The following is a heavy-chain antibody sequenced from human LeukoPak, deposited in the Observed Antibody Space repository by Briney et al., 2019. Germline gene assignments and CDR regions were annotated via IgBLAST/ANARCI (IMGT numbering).Heavy chain of an antibody. D-gene: IGHD1-1*01. CDR1: GFTFTAYY. CDR3: ARASGPGGYYFDY. J-gene: IGHJ4*02. Sequence: ASVKVSCKASGFTFTAYYMHWVRQAPGQGLEWMGWINPNSGGTNYAQKFQGRVTMTRDTSISTAYMELSRLRSDDTAVYYCARASGPGGYYFDYWGQGTLVTVSS. CDR2: INPNSGGT. V-gene: IGHV1-2*02.